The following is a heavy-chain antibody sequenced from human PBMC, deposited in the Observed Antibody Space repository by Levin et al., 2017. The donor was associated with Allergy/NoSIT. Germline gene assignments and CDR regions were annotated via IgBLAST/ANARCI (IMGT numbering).Heavy chain of an antibody. V-gene: IGHV1-2*02. CDR3: ARVPHSYDSSGYGMDV. D-gene: IGHD3-22*01. J-gene: IGHJ6*02. CDR1: GYTFTGYY. Sequence: GESLKISCKASGYTFTGYYMHWVRQAPGQGLEWMGWINPNSGGTNYAQKFQGRVTMTRDTSISTAYMELSRLRSDDTAVYYCARVPHSYDSSGYGMDVWGQGTTVTVSS. CDR2: INPNSGGT.